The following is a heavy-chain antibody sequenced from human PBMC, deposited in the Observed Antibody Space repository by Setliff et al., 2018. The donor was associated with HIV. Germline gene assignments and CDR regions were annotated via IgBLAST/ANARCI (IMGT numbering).Heavy chain of an antibody. D-gene: IGHD6-6*01. CDR1: GGSISSSSYY. V-gene: IGHV4-39*07. J-gene: IGHJ4*02. CDR3: AARSIAARREVFDY. Sequence: SETLSLTCTVSGGSISSSSYYWGWIRQPPGKGLEWIGSIYYSGSTYYNPSLKSRVTISVDTSKNQFSLKLSSVTAADTAVYYCAARSIAARREVFDYWGQGTLVTVSS. CDR2: IYYSGST.